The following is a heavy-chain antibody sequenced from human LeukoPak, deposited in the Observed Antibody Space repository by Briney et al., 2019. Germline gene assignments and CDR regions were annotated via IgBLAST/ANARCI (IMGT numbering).Heavy chain of an antibody. V-gene: IGHV3-48*04. Sequence: GGSLRLSCAASGFTFRTYGMNWVRQAPGKGLEWISYINSNSDTVHYSNSVEGRFTISRDNAKNSLYLQMNSLRAEDTAVYYCARDESYRGIAAAGPDYWGQGTLVTVSS. J-gene: IGHJ4*02. CDR1: GFTFRTYG. D-gene: IGHD6-13*01. CDR2: INSNSDTV. CDR3: ARDESYRGIAAAGPDY.